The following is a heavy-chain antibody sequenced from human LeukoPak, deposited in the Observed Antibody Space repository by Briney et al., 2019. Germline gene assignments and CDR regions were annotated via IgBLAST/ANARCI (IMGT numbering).Heavy chain of an antibody. D-gene: IGHD3-10*01. J-gene: IGHJ5*02. CDR3: ARLDRLCFGEYAIMFDP. V-gene: IGHV1-2*02. Sequence: ASVKVSCKASGYTFTGYYMHWVRQAPGQGLEWMGWINPNSGGTNYAQKFQGRVTMTRDTSISTAYMELSSLRSEDTAVYYCARLDRLCFGEYAIMFDPWGQGTLVTVSS. CDR2: INPNSGGT. CDR1: GYTFTGYY.